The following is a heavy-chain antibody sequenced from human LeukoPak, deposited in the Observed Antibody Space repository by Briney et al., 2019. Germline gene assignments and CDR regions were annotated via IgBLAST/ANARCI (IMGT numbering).Heavy chain of an antibody. Sequence: GGSLRLSCAASGFGFNNAWMSWVRQAPGKGLEWVGRVKTKTDGGTTDYAAPVKGRFTISRDDSKNMLYLQMNSLKTEDTAVYYCTTGISGVTMVRGIIIAFDYWGQGTLVTVSS. CDR2: VKTKTDGGTT. J-gene: IGHJ4*02. CDR3: TTGISGVTMVRGIIIAFDY. CDR1: GFGFNNAW. D-gene: IGHD3-10*01. V-gene: IGHV3-15*01.